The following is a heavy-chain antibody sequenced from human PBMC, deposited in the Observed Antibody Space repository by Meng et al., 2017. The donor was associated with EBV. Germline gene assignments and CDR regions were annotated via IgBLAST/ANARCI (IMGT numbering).Heavy chain of an antibody. CDR1: SSTFSGNG. V-gene: IGHV1-18*01. J-gene: IGHJ4*02. Sequence: VYLAQCGVEGNQLGGLVSVYCKAPSSTFSGNGFSWVRQAPGKGREWMAWLGAHDYDRSHAPKFQGRVTVTADRPTATAYMELRNLRSDDTGVYYCARGTPGRRYADYWGQGTLVTVSS. CDR3: ARGTPGRRYADY. D-gene: IGHD3-10*01. CDR2: LGAHDYDR.